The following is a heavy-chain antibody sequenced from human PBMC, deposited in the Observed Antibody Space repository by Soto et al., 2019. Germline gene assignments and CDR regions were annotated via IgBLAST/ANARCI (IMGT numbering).Heavy chain of an antibody. CDR3: ARGTHGDLDY. CDR2: ITPYSGNT. CDR1: GYTFTSYS. Sequence: QIQLVQSGAEVKKPGASVKVSCRPSGYTFTSYSITWVRQAPGQGLEWMGWITPYSGNTNYGQKFQGRVTMTTDTSTSTVYMELRSLRSDDTALYYCARGTHGDLDYRGQGALVTVSS. V-gene: IGHV1-18*01. D-gene: IGHD4-17*01. J-gene: IGHJ4*02.